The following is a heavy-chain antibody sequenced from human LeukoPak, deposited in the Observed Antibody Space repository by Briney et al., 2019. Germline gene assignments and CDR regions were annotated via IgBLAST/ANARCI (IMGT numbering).Heavy chain of an antibody. Sequence: ASVKVSCKASGGTFISNAISWVRQAPGQGLEWMGGIIPIFGTANYAQKFQGRVTITADESTSTAYMELSSLRSEDTAVYYCARAEFSSGWYFDYWGQGTLVTVSS. CDR3: ARAEFSSGWYFDY. CDR1: GGTFISNA. D-gene: IGHD6-19*01. J-gene: IGHJ4*02. V-gene: IGHV1-69*13. CDR2: IIPIFGTA.